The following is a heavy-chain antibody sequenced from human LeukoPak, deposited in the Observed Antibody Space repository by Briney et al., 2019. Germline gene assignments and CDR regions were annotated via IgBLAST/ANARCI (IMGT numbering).Heavy chain of an antibody. CDR1: GFTFNNYA. Sequence: GGSLRLSCAASGFTFNNYALIWLRQTPGKGRECVSAISGDGVSPYYAHSVRGRFTISRDNSKNTLYLQMNSLRVEDTAVYFCARDPGAFPYFFDYWGQGTLVTVSS. V-gene: IGHV3-23*01. D-gene: IGHD4/OR15-4a*01. CDR2: ISGDGVSP. CDR3: ARDPGAFPYFFDY. J-gene: IGHJ4*02.